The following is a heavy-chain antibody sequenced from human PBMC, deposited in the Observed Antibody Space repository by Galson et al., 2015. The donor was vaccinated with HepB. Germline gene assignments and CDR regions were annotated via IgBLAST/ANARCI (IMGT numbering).Heavy chain of an antibody. J-gene: IGHJ4*02. CDR3: TTGVKNPKQPKDGSGTGADY. Sequence: SLRLSCAASGFTFSNAWMSWVRQAPGKGLEWVGRIKSKTDGGTTDYAAPVKGRFTISRDDSKNTLYLQMNSLKTEDTAVYYCTTGVKNPKQPKDGSGTGADYWGQGTLVTVSS. CDR2: IKSKTDGGTT. D-gene: IGHD3-10*01. V-gene: IGHV3-15*01. CDR1: GFTFSNAW.